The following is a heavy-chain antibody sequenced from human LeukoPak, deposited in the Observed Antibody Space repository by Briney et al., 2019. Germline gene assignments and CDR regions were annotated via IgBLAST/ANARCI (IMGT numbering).Heavy chain of an antibody. CDR2: IYYSGST. CDR3: ARGQKYRNGYTVTELGSGYFDY. D-gene: IGHD5-18*01. Sequence: TSSETLSLTCTVSGGSISSYYWSWIRQPPGKGLEWIGNIYYSGSTNYNPSLKSRVTTSVDTSKNQFSLTLSSVTAADTAVYYCARGQKYRNGYTVTELGSGYFDYWGQGTLVTVSS. J-gene: IGHJ4*02. CDR1: GGSISSYY. V-gene: IGHV4-59*01.